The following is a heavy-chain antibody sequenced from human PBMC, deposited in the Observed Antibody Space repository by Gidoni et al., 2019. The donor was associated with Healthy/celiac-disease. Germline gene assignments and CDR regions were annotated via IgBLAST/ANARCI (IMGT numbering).Heavy chain of an antibody. CDR2: IYYSGST. J-gene: IGHJ6*02. CDR1: GGSISSGDYY. V-gene: IGHV4-30-4*01. D-gene: IGHD3-10*01. Sequence: QVQLQESGPGLVKPSQTLSLTCIVSGGSISSGDYYWSWIRQPPGNGLEWIGYIYYSGSTSYNPSLKSRVIISVDTSKNQFSLKMRSVTAADTAVYYCASSASGGLSGYYYYGMDVWGQGTTVTVSS. CDR3: ASSASGGLSGYYYYGMDV.